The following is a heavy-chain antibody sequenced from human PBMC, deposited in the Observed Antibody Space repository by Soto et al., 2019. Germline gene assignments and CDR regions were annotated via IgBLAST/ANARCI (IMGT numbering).Heavy chain of an antibody. CDR2: IWYDGSKK. D-gene: IGHD3-22*01. CDR1: GFTFGGYG. Sequence: GGSLRLSCAASGFTFGGYGMHWVRQAPGKGLEWVTIIWYDGSKKYYADSVKGRFTISRDNSKNTLYLQMNSLRAEDTAVYYCARDGVGITTYFGFLDYWGQGNLVTVSS. V-gene: IGHV3-33*01. J-gene: IGHJ4*02. CDR3: ARDGVGITTYFGFLDY.